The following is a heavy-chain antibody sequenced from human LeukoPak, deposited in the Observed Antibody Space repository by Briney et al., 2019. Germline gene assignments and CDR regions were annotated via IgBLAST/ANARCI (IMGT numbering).Heavy chain of an antibody. D-gene: IGHD3-16*01. CDR1: GXTFSTYW. V-gene: IGHV3-7*01. CDR2: VKQDGSQK. CDR3: ARESAYYFDY. J-gene: IGHJ4*02. Sequence: GGSLRLSCAASGXTFSTYWMSWVRQAPGKGLEWVVNVKQDGSQKYYVDSVKGRFTISRDNAKNSLYLQMNSLRAEDTAVYYCARESAYYFDYWGQGTLVTVSS.